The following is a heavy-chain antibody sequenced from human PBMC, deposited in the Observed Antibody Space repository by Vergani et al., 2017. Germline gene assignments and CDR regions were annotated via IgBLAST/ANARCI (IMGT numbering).Heavy chain of an antibody. CDR2: IYYSGST. Sequence: QVQLQESGPGLVKPSETLSLTCTVSGGSISSYYWSWIRQPPGKGLEWIGYIYYSGSTNYNPSLKSRVTISVDTSKNQFSLKLSSVTAADTAGYYCARDQSGTKANWFDPWGQGTLVTVSS. V-gene: IGHV4-59*01. D-gene: IGHD2-8*01. J-gene: IGHJ5*01. CDR1: GGSISSYY. CDR3: ARDQSGTKANWFDP.